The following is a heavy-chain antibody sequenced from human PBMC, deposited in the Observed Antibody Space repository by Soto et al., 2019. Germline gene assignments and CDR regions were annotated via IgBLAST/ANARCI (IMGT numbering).Heavy chain of an antibody. J-gene: IGHJ6*02. Sequence: QVQLVESGGGVVQPGRSLRLSCAASKFTFSSYGVHWVRQAPGKGLEWVAVIWYDGSNKYYADSVKGRFTISRDNSKNTVYLQMNSLRAEDTAVYYCARDRVPTGDRYYYYGMDVWGQGTTVTVSS. CDR2: IWYDGSNK. CDR3: ARDRVPTGDRYYYYGMDV. D-gene: IGHD7-27*01. V-gene: IGHV3-33*01. CDR1: KFTFSSYG.